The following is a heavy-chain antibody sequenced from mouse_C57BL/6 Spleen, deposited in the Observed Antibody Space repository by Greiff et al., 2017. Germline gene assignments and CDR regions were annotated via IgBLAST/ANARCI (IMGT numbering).Heavy chain of an antibody. V-gene: IGHV3-6*01. Sequence: EVQLQQSGPGLVKPSQSLSLTCSVTGYSITSGYYWNWIRQFPGNKLEWMGYISYDGSNNYNPSLKNRISITRDTSKNQFFLTLNSVATEDTATYYCARAGDAMDYWGQGTSVTVSS. CDR1: GYSITSGYY. CDR3: ARAGDAMDY. CDR2: ISYDGSN. J-gene: IGHJ4*01.